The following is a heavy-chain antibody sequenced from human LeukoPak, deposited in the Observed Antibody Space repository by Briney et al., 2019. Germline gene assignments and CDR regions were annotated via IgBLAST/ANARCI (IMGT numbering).Heavy chain of an antibody. J-gene: IGHJ4*02. D-gene: IGHD3-3*01. CDR2: ISAYNGNT. CDR1: GYTFTSYG. V-gene: IGHV1-18*01. CDR3: ARGGRLRFLEWFSPLDY. Sequence: ASVKVSCKASGYTFTSYGISWVRQAPGQGLEWMGWISAYNGNTNYAQKLQGRVTMTTDTSTSTAYMELRSLRSDDTAVYYCARGGRLRFLEWFSPLDYWGQGPLVTVSS.